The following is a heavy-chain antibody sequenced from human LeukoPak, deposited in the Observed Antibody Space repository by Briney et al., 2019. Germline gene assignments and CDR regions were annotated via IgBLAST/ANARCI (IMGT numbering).Heavy chain of an antibody. Sequence: GGSLRLSCAASGFIFSSYSMNWVRQAPGKGLEWVSSISSSSSYIYYADSVKGRFTISRDNTKNSLYLQMNSLRAEDTAVYYCARYSAPYLYWYFDLWGRGTLVTVSS. CDR1: GFIFSSYS. CDR3: ARYSAPYLYWYFDL. J-gene: IGHJ2*01. D-gene: IGHD2-21*01. CDR2: ISSSSSYI. V-gene: IGHV3-21*01.